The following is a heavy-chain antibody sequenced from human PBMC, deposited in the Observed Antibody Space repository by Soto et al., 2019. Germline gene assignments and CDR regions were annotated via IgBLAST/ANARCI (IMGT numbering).Heavy chain of an antibody. Sequence: QLQLQESGPGLVKPSETLSLTCTVSGGSISSSSYYLGWIRQPPGKGLEWIGRIYYSGSTYYNPSPKCRITISVATSMNKFSLELSSVTAAATAVYYCARRASAGGYMDVWGKGTTVTVSS. CDR3: ARRASAGGYMDV. CDR1: GGSISSSSYY. J-gene: IGHJ6*03. D-gene: IGHD2-2*01. V-gene: IGHV4-39*01. CDR2: IYYSGST.